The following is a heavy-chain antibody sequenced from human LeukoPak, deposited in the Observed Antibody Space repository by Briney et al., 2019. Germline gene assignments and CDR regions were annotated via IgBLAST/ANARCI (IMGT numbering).Heavy chain of an antibody. CDR3: ARDPYGYVEEDY. Sequence: GASAKVSCKASGYTFTGYYMHWVRQAPGQGLEWMGWINPNSGGTNYAQKFQGRVTMTRDTSISTAYMELSRLRSDDTAVYYCARDPYGYVEEDYWGQGTLVTVSS. D-gene: IGHD5-18*01. J-gene: IGHJ4*02. V-gene: IGHV1-2*02. CDR1: GYTFTGYY. CDR2: INPNSGGT.